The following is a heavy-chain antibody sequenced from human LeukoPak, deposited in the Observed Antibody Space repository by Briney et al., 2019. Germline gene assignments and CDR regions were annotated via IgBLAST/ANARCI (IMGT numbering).Heavy chain of an antibody. V-gene: IGHV5-51*01. CDR1: GYSFTSYW. CDR3: ARHRPGYCSSTSCRYYYYYYMDV. Sequence: GEPLKISCKGSGYSFTSYWIGWVRQMPGKGLEWMGIIYPYDSDTRYSPSFQGQVTISADKSISTAYLQWSSLKASDTAMYYCARHRPGYCSSTSCRYYYYYYMDVWGKGTTVTVSS. CDR2: IYPYDSDT. D-gene: IGHD2-2*01. J-gene: IGHJ6*03.